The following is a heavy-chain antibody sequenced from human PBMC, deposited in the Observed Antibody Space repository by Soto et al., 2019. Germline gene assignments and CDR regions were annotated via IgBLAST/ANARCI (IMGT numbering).Heavy chain of an antibody. J-gene: IGHJ4*02. V-gene: IGHV4-31*03. D-gene: IGHD2-2*01. Sequence: QVQLQESGPGLVKPSQTLSLTCTVSGGSISSGGYYWSWIRQHPGKGLEWIGYIDYSGSTYYNPSHKSRVTISVDTSKIQVSLKLSSVTAADTAVSYCVCGGRGVPAAQGGCGYWGQGTLDVFSS. CDR3: VCGGRGVPAAQGGCGY. CDR1: GGSISSGGYY. CDR2: IDYSGST.